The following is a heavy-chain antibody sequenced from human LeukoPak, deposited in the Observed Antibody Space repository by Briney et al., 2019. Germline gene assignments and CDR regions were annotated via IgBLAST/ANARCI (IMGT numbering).Heavy chain of an antibody. CDR3: AGGAVAGNFDY. Sequence: GGSLRLSCAASGFTFSSYGMHWVRQAPGKGLEWVSVIYTGGSTFYADSVKGRFTISRDNSKNTLYLQMNSLRAEDTAVYYCAGGAVAGNFDYWGQGTLVTVSS. J-gene: IGHJ4*02. V-gene: IGHV3-66*01. D-gene: IGHD6-19*01. CDR1: GFTFSSYG. CDR2: IYTGGST.